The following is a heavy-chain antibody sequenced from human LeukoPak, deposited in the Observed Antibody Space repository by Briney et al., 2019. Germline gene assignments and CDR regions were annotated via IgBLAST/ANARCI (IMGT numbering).Heavy chain of an antibody. CDR1: GLSFSSYY. Sequence: PSETLSLTCAVYGLSFSSYYLNWIRQPPGKGLEWIGEINHNGSTNYNPSLKNRRTIILDTSTNQFSLKLISVTAADTAAYYCARKVSNYGPLWSQHGVFDYWGQGTLVTVPS. J-gene: IGHJ4*02. CDR3: ARKVSNYGPLWSQHGVFDY. V-gene: IGHV4-34*01. CDR2: INHNGST. D-gene: IGHD3-10*01.